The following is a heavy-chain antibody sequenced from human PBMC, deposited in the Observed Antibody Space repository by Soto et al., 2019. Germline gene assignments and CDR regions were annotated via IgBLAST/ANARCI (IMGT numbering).Heavy chain of an antibody. Sequence: PSETLSLTCTVSGGSISSGDYYWSWIRQPPGKGLEWIGYIYYSGSTYYNPSLKSRVTISVDTSKNQFSLKLSSVTAADTAVYYCARDDRDSSSPAFDYWGQGTLVTVSS. V-gene: IGHV4-30-4*01. CDR3: ARDDRDSSSPAFDY. D-gene: IGHD6-6*01. CDR2: IYYSGST. J-gene: IGHJ4*02. CDR1: GGSISSGDYY.